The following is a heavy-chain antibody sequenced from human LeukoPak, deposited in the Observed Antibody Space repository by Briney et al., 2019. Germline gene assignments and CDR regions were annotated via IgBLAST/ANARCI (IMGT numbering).Heavy chain of an antibody. CDR1: GFTFSSYS. J-gene: IGHJ5*02. D-gene: IGHD4-17*01. Sequence: GGSLRLSCAASGFTFSSYSMNWVRQAPGKGLEWVANIKQDGSEKYYLDSVKGRFTISRDNAKNSLYLQMNSLRAEDTAVYYCARGTTVTTDWFDPWGQGTLVTVSS. CDR3: ARGTTVTTDWFDP. V-gene: IGHV3-7*01. CDR2: IKQDGSEK.